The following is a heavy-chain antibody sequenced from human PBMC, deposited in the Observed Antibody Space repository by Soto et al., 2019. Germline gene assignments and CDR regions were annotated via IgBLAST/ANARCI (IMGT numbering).Heavy chain of an antibody. CDR1: CYTFTSYG. J-gene: IGHJ5*02. Sequence: ASVKVCCEAACYTFTSYGISWVRQAPGQGLEWMGWISAYNGNTNYAQKLQGRVTMTTDTSTSTAYMELRSLRSDDTAVYYCARDWGSSSGRWFDPWGQGTLVTGST. V-gene: IGHV1-18*04. CDR3: ARDWGSSSGRWFDP. CDR2: ISAYNGNT. D-gene: IGHD6-6*01.